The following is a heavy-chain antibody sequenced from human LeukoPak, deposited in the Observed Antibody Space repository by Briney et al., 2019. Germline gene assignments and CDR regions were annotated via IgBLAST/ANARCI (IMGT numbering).Heavy chain of an antibody. J-gene: IGHJ5*02. CDR3: ARDLGQYYDTSDNWFDP. V-gene: IGHV3-11*04. Sequence: GGSLRLSCAASGFTFSDYYMTWIRQAPGKGLEWVSYINSSGYTIYYADSVKGRFTISRDNAKNTLNLQMNSLRAEDTAVYYCARDLGQYYDTSDNWFDPWGQGTLVTVSS. CDR1: GFTFSDYY. CDR2: INSSGYTI. D-gene: IGHD3-22*01.